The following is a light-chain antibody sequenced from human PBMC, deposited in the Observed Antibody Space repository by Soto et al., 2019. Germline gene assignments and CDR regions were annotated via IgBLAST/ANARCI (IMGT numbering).Light chain of an antibody. V-gene: IGLV2-14*01. CDR1: SSDVGGYNY. CDR2: EVS. J-gene: IGLJ1*01. Sequence: QSVLTQPASVSGSPGQSITISRTGTSSDVGGYNYVSWYQHHPGKAPKLMIYEVSNRPSGVSNRFSGSKSGNTASLTISGLQAEDEADYYCSSYTSSSTRIFGTGTKVTVL. CDR3: SSYTSSSTRI.